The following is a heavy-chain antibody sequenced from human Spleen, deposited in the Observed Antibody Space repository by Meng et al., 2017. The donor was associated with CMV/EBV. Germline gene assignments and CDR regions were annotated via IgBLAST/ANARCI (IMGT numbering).Heavy chain of an antibody. D-gene: IGHD3-22*01. V-gene: IGHV3-21*01. Sequence: GESLKISCAASGFTFSSYGMHWVRQAPGKGLEWVSSISSSSSYIYYADSVKGRFTISRDYAKNSLYLQMNSLRAEDTAVYYCARANYYDSSGYSYYYGMDVWGQGTTVTISS. J-gene: IGHJ6*02. CDR1: GFTFSSYG. CDR2: ISSSSSYI. CDR3: ARANYYDSSGYSYYYGMDV.